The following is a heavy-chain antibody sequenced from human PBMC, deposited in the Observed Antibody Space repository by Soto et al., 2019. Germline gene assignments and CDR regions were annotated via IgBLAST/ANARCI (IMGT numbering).Heavy chain of an antibody. CDR1: GGSISSYY. D-gene: IGHD6-13*01. V-gene: IGHV4-59*01. CDR2: IYYSGST. CDR3: ARAAYSTYYYYYGMDV. Sequence: SETLSLTCTVSGGSISSYYWSWIRQPPGKGLEWIGYIYYSGSTNYNPSLKSRATISVDTSKNQFSLKLSSVTAADTAVYYCARAAYSTYYYYYGMDVWGQGTTVTVSS. J-gene: IGHJ6*02.